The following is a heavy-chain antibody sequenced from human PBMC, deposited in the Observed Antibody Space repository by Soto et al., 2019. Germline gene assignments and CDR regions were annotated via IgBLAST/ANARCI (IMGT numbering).Heavy chain of an antibody. CDR3: ASQYSHYDSSGHFLFAYWDN. Sequence: SETLSVTCAVSGASHSTSTYLWKRIRQPPGKGREWIGSVYDSANSFYNPSLKSRLTVSVDTSKRQFSLNLRSVTAADTATYYCASQYSHYDSSGHFLFAYWDNWGQGTLVTVSS. V-gene: IGHV4-39*01. J-gene: IGHJ4*02. D-gene: IGHD3-22*01. CDR2: VYDSANS. CDR1: GASHSTSTYL.